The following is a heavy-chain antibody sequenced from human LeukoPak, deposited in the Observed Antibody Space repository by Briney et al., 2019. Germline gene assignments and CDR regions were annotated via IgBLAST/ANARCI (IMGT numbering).Heavy chain of an antibody. D-gene: IGHD5-18*01. J-gene: IGHJ4*02. CDR2: IYYSGST. Sequence: SETLSLTCTVSGGSISSYYWSWIRQPPGKGLEWIGCIYYSGSTNYNPSLKSRVTISVDTSKNQFSLKLSSVTAADTAVYYCARGGYSYGYDYWGQGTLVTVSS. V-gene: IGHV4-59*01. CDR1: GGSISSYY. CDR3: ARGGYSYGYDY.